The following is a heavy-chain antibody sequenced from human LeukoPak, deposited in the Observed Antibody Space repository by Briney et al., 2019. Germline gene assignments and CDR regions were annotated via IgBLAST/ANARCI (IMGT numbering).Heavy chain of an antibody. CDR3: AKGFSTGDCFDP. CDR2: VRGSGSDT. Sequence: GGSLRLSCAASGFTFSTYGMSWVRQAPGKGLEWVSAVRGSGSDTYYADSVNGRFTISRDNSKNTLYLQMNSLRADDTALYYCAKGFSTGDCFDPWGQGTLVTVSS. J-gene: IGHJ5*02. D-gene: IGHD2-21*01. V-gene: IGHV3-23*01. CDR1: GFTFSTYG.